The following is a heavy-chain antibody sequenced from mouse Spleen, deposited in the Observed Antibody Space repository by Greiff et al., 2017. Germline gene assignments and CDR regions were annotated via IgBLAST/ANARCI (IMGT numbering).Heavy chain of an antibody. J-gene: IGHJ4*01. Sequence: VQLQQSGPELVKPGASVKISCKASGYSFTSYYIHWVKQRPGQGLEWIGWIYPGSGNTKYNEKFKGKATLTADTSSSTAYMQLSSLTSEDSAVYYCARGPSLRYYAMDYWGQGTSVTVSS. D-gene: IGHD6-1*01. CDR1: GYSFTSYY. V-gene: IGHV1-66*01. CDR2: IYPGSGNT. CDR3: ARGPSLRYYAMDY.